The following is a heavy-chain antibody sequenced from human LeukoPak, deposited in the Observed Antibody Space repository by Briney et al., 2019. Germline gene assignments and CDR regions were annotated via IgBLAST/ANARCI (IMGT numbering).Heavy chain of an antibody. CDR2: INPNSGGT. CDR1: EYTFTDYY. V-gene: IGHV1-2*06. CDR3: ATHSSAYYYVNPLWQH. J-gene: IGHJ1*01. D-gene: IGHD3-22*01. Sequence: GASVKVSCKASEYTFTDYYIHWVRQAPGQGLEWMGRINPNSGGTNYAQKFQGRVIMTRDMSISTAYMELNRLRSDDTAVYYCATHSSAYYYVNPLWQHWGQGTLVTVSS.